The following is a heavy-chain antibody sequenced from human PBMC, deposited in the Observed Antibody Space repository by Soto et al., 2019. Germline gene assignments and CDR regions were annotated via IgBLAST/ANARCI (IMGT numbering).Heavy chain of an antibody. CDR1: GLTFGSRA. CDR2: ITDNGGDT. CDR3: ARGSTDSYPGSRIFDF. V-gene: IGHV3-23*01. Sequence: PGGSLRLSCVASGLTFGSRAMSWVRQSPGEGLELVSTITDNGGDTKSADSVRGRFTISRDNSKNTLYLQMSSLRAEDSAVYYCARGSTDSYPGSRIFDFWGRGTLVTGSS. D-gene: IGHD3-10*01. J-gene: IGHJ4*02.